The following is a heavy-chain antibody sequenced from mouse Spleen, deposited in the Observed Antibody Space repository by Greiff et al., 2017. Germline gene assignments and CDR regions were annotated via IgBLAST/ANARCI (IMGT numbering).Heavy chain of an antibody. CDR2: IYPYNGGT. D-gene: IGHD2-9*01. Sequence: EVQLQQSGPELVKPGASVKISCKASGYTFTDYNMHWVKQSHGKSLEWIGYIYPYNGGTGYNQKFKSKATLTVDNSSSTAYMELRSLTSEDSAVYYCCLLWFFDYWGQGTTLTVSS. CDR1: GYTFTDYN. J-gene: IGHJ2*01. V-gene: IGHV1S29*02. CDR3: CLLWFFDY.